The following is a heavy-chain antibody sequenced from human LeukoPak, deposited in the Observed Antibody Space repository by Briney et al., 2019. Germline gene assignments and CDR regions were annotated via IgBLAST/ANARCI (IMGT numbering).Heavy chain of an antibody. Sequence: GGSLRLSCAASGFTFSSYSMNWVRQAPGKGLEWVSSISSSSSYIYYADSVKGRFTISRDNAKNSLYLQMNSLRAEDTAVYYCARVYSSSSGAFDIWGQGTMVNVSS. CDR1: GFTFSSYS. CDR3: ARVYSSSSGAFDI. CDR2: ISSSSSYI. D-gene: IGHD6-6*01. J-gene: IGHJ3*02. V-gene: IGHV3-21*01.